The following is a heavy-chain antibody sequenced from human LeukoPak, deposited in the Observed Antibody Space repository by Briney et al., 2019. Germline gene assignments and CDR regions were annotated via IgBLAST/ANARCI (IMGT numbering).Heavy chain of an antibody. J-gene: IGHJ5*02. CDR2: IYYSGST. D-gene: IGHD1-7*01. CDR3: ARAGYRNFYNWFDP. CDR1: GGSISSSSYY. V-gene: IGHV4-39*07. Sequence: KSSETLSLTCTVSGGSISSSSYYWGWIRQPPGKGLEWIGSIYYSGSTYYNPSLKSRVTISVDTSKNQFSLKLSSVTAADTAVYYCARAGYRNFYNWFDPWGQGTLVTVSS.